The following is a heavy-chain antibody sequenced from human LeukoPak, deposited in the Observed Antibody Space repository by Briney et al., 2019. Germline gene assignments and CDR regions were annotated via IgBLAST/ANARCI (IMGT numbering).Heavy chain of an antibody. V-gene: IGHV4-61*02. D-gene: IGHD3-10*01. CDR3: AREKNWYGSGTFCSAP. CDR1: GDSISNEISSESYY. J-gene: IGHJ5*02. CDR2: IYARGST. Sequence: SQTLSLTCTVSGDSISNEISSESYYWSWIRQSAGKGLEWIGRIYARGSTNYNPSLHSRVTISVDTSKNQFFLKLSSVTAADTAMYYCAREKNWYGSGTFCSAPWGQGPLVTVSS.